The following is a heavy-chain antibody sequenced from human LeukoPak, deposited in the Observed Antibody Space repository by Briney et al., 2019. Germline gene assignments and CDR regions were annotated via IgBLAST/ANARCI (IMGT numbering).Heavy chain of an antibody. J-gene: IGHJ4*02. CDR1: GFTFDDYA. V-gene: IGHV3-43*02. CDR3: AKDFSYWYYDSSGYYTFDY. D-gene: IGHD3-22*01. Sequence: PGGSLRLSCAACGFTFDDYAMHWVRQAPGKGLEWVALISGDGGSTYYADSVKGRFTISRDNSKNSLYLQINSLRTEDTALYYCAKDFSYWYYDSSGYYTFDYWGQGTLVTVSS. CDR2: ISGDGGST.